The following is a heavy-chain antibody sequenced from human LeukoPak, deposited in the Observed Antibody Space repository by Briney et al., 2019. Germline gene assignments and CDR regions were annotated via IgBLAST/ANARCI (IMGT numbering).Heavy chain of an antibody. D-gene: IGHD6-13*01. J-gene: IGHJ5*02. CDR3: ARGYFSSWYCNWFDP. CDR2: IYTSGTT. V-gene: IGHV4-61*02. Sequence: SETLSLTCTVSGGSISSGGYYWNWIRQPAGKGLEWVGLIYTSGTTNYNPSLKSRVTISIDTSKNQFSLNLSSVTAADMAVYYCARGYFSSWYCNWFDPWGQGTLVAVSS. CDR1: GGSISSGGYY.